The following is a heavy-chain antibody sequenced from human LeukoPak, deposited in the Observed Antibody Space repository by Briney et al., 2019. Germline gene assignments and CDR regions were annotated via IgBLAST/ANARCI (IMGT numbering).Heavy chain of an antibody. CDR2: ISSGSSSI. CDR3: ARAGPGGGLIVKVYYFDD. Sequence: GGSLRLSCAASGFTFSSSSMNWVRQAPGKGLEWVSDISSGSSSIYYADSVKGRFTISRDNAKNSLYLQMNSLRAEDTAVYYCARAGPGGGLIVKVYYFDDWGQGTLITVSS. D-gene: IGHD3-16*02. J-gene: IGHJ4*02. V-gene: IGHV3-21*01. CDR1: GFTFSSSS.